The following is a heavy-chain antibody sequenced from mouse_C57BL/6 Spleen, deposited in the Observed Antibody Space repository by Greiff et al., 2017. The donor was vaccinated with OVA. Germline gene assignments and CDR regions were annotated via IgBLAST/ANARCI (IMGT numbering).Heavy chain of an antibody. J-gene: IGHJ4*01. D-gene: IGHD2-5*01. V-gene: IGHV1-72*01. CDR3: ARPLYYSNYGDAMDY. CDR1: GYTFTSYW. CDR2: IDPNSGGT. Sequence: VQLQQPGAELVKPGASVKLSCKASGYTFTSYWMHWVKQRPGRGLEWIGRIDPNSGGTKYNEKFKSKATLTVDKPYSTAYMQLSRLTSEVSAVYSCARPLYYSNYGDAMDYWGQGTSVTVSS.